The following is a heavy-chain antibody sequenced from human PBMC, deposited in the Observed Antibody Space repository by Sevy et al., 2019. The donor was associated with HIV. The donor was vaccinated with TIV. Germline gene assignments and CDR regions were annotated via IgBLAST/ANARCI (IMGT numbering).Heavy chain of an antibody. J-gene: IGHJ4*02. CDR3: AKNTAAVGVGGFDY. CDR1: GFTFSYSG. V-gene: IGHV3-30*02. CDR2: IQFDGSSQ. Sequence: GGSLRLSCAASGFTFSYSGMHWVRQAPGKGLEWLTFIQFDGSSQYYADSVKGRFTILRDNSKNTLYLQMNSLRGDDTAVYNCAKNTAAVGVGGFDYWGQGALVTVSS. D-gene: IGHD2-8*01.